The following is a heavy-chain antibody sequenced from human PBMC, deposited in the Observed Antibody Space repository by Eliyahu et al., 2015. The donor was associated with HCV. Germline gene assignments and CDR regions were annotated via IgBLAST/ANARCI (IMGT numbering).Heavy chain of an antibody. Sequence: QLQLQESGPGLVKPSETLSLTCTVSGGSISSSSYYWGXIRQPPGKGLEWIGSIYYSGSTYYNPSLKSRVTISVDTSKNQFSLKLSSVTAADTTVYYCARHFPSVWFGELNPYPNWFDPWGQGTLVTVSS. J-gene: IGHJ5*02. CDR3: ARHFPSVWFGELNPYPNWFDP. CDR1: GGSISSSSYY. D-gene: IGHD3-10*01. V-gene: IGHV4-39*01. CDR2: IYYSGST.